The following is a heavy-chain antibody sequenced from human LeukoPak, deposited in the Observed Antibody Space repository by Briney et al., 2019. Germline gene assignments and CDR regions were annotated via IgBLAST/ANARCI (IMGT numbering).Heavy chain of an antibody. V-gene: IGHV4-34*01. D-gene: IGHD6-19*01. CDR1: GGSFSGYY. Sequence: SETLSLTCAVYGGSFSGYYWSWIRQPPGKGLEWIGEINHSGSTNYNPSLKSRVTISVDTSKNQFSLKLSSVTAADTAVYYCARAIAVAGYVNWFDPWGQGTLVTVSS. CDR2: INHSGST. CDR3: ARAIAVAGYVNWFDP. J-gene: IGHJ5*02.